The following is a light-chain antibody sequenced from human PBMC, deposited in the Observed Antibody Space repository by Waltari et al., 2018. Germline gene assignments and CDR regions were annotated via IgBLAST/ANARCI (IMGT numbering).Light chain of an antibody. CDR2: KES. Sequence: DIQMPQSPSTLSASVGDRFTITCLASQSISNWLSWYQQEPGKAPKLLIYKESPLESGVPSRFRGSGSGTEFTLTISSLQPDDFATYYCQQYNSYSLLTFGGGTKVEIK. V-gene: IGKV1-5*03. CDR1: QSISNW. J-gene: IGKJ4*01. CDR3: QQYNSYSLLT.